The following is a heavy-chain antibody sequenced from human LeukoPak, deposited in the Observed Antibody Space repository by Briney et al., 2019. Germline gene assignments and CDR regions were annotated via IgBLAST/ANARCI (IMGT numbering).Heavy chain of an antibody. CDR1: GGSISSGDYY. CDR2: ISHSGGT. Sequence: SETLSLTCTVSGGSISSGDYYWSWIRQPPGEGLEWIAYISHSGGTYYNPSLKSRATISLDTSRNQFSLKLSSVTAADTAVYYCAMEGGYCSGGSCSGYWGQGTLVTVSS. D-gene: IGHD2-15*01. CDR3: AMEGGYCSGGSCSGY. V-gene: IGHV4-30-4*01. J-gene: IGHJ4*02.